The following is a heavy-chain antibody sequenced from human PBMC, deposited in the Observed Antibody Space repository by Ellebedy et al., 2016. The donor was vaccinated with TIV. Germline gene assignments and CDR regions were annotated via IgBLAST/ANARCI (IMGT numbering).Heavy chain of an antibody. V-gene: IGHV1-2*04. D-gene: IGHD6-19*01. CDR1: GYTFTGYY. CDR2: NNPNSGGT. CDR3: ARGGAVAGLPQHWFDP. Sequence: AASVKVSCKASGYTFTGYYMHWVRQPPGQGLEWMGWNNPNSGGTNYAQKFQGWVTMTRDTSISPAYMELSRLRSDDTDVYYCARGGAVAGLPQHWFDPWGQGTRVTVSS. J-gene: IGHJ5*02.